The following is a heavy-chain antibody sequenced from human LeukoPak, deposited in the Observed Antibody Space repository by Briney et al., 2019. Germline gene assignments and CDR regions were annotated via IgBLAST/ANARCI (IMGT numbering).Heavy chain of an antibody. V-gene: IGHV4-38-2*02. J-gene: IGHJ4*02. CDR1: GYSISSGYL. CDR3: ARDVVAAAGTGPYFDY. CDR2: IDGSGSS. D-gene: IGHD6-13*01. Sequence: SETLSLTCTVSGYSISSGYLWGWIRQPPGKGLEWIGSIDGSGSSYYNPSLKSRVTISVDTSKNQFSLKLSSVTAADTAVYYCARDVVAAAGTGPYFDYWGQGTLVTVSS.